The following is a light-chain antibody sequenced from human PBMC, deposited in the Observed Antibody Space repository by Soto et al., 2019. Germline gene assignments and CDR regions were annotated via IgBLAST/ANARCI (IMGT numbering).Light chain of an antibody. V-gene: IGKV3-11*01. Sequence: EIVLTQSPATLSLSPGERATLSCRASQSISIYLAWYQQKPGQAPRLLIYDASNRATGIPARFSGSGSGTDFTLTISSLEPEDFAIYYCQQHGNWPPITFGQGTRLDIK. J-gene: IGKJ5*01. CDR2: DAS. CDR1: QSISIY. CDR3: QQHGNWPPIT.